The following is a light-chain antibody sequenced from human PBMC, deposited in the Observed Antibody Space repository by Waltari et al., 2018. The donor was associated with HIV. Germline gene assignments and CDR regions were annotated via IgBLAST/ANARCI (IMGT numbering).Light chain of an antibody. V-gene: IGKV3-20*01. CDR3: HQYGTAPQT. CDR1: QTVTSNY. J-gene: IGKJ2*01. CDR2: GAS. Sequence: EIVLTPSPRTLSLSPGERAPLSCRASQTVTSNYLAWYQMKPGQAPRLLIYGASIRATGVPDFTLTIGRLQPEDFAVYYCHQYGTAPQTFGQGSKVEIK.